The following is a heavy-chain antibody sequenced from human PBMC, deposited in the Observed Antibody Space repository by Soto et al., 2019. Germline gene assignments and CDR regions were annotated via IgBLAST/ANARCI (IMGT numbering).Heavy chain of an antibody. J-gene: IGHJ4*02. CDR1: GGSISSGGYY. D-gene: IGHD2-15*01. CDR2: IYYSGST. V-gene: IGHV4-31*03. CDR3: ARYVEMAFDY. Sequence: SETLSLTCTVSGGSISSGGYYWSWIRQHPGKGLEWIGYIYYSGSTYYNPPLKSRVTISVDTSKNQFSLKLSSVTAADTAVYYCARYVEMAFDYWGQGTLVTVSS.